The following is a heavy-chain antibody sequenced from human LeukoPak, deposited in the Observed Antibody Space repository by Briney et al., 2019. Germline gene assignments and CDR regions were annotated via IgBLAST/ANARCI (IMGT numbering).Heavy chain of an antibody. CDR3: GRRYSVQ. D-gene: IGHD3-22*01. CDR1: GFTFNSYA. Sequence: GGSLRLSCAASGFTFNSYAMSWVRRAPGKGLEWVSGITISGGSASYADSVKGRFTISRDNPGNTLFMEMHSLRAEDTAFYYDGRRYSVQWGQGTLVTVSS. J-gene: IGHJ4*02. CDR2: ITISGGSA. V-gene: IGHV3-23*01.